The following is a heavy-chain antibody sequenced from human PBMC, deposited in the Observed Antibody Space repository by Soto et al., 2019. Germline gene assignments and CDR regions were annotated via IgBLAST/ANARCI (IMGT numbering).Heavy chain of an antibody. V-gene: IGHV1-69*13. CDR2: IIPIFGTA. CDR1: GGTFSRYA. J-gene: IGHJ5*02. D-gene: IGHD1-26*01. CDR3: ARARVGPTTTGWLGP. Sequence: SVKVSCKASGGTFSRYAISWVRQAPGQGLEWMGGIIPIFGTANYAQKFQGRVTITADESTSTAYMELSSLRFEDTAVYFCARARVGPTTTGWLGPWGQGTLVTVSS.